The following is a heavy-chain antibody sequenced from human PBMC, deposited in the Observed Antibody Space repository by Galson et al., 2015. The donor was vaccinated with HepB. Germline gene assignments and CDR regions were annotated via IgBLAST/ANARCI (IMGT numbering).Heavy chain of an antibody. Sequence: SLRLSCAASGFTFSSYSMNWVRQAPGKGLEWVSYISSSSSTIYYADSVKGLFTISRDNAKNSLYLQMNSLRAEDTAVYYCARDLIYWNDYYYYGMDVWGQGTTVTVSS. V-gene: IGHV3-48*04. CDR3: ARDLIYWNDYYYYGMDV. CDR2: ISSSSSTI. D-gene: IGHD1-1*01. CDR1: GFTFSSYS. J-gene: IGHJ6*02.